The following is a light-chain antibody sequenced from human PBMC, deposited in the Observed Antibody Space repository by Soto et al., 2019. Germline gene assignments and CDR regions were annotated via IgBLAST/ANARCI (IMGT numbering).Light chain of an antibody. Sequence: DIQMTQSPSTLSASVGDRVTITCRASQSISSWLAWYQQKPGKAPKLLIYDASSLESGVPSRFSVSGSGTQFTLTISILQLADFATYYCQQYNRYLLSFVQVSKMEIK. V-gene: IGKV1-5*01. CDR2: DAS. CDR1: QSISSW. J-gene: IGKJ1*01. CDR3: QQYNRYLLS.